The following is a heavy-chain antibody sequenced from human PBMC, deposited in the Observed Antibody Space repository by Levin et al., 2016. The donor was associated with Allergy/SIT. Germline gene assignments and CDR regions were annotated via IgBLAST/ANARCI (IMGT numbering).Heavy chain of an antibody. CDR1: GVSISSKDW. CDR2: INHIDIT. V-gene: IGHV4-4*02. Sequence: SETLSLTCGVSGVSISSKDWWAWVRQAPGKGLEWIGEINHIDITNYNPSLKSRVTISLDKSNKQVSLRMNSVTAADTAVYFCARGASTAQVYYMDVWGKGTSVTIS. CDR3: ARGASTAQVYYMDV. D-gene: IGHD5-18*01. J-gene: IGHJ6*03.